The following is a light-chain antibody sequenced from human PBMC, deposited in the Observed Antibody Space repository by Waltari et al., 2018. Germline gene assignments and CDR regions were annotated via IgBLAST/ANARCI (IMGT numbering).Light chain of an antibody. CDR1: KLGGKF. J-gene: IGLJ3*02. CDR3: QAWDASTGV. CDR2: QDT. Sequence: SYELTQPPSVSVSPGQTASITCSGDKLGGKFASWYQQKPGQSPVVVIYQDTKRPSGIPERFSGSNSGNTATLTISGTQAMDEADYYCQAWDASTGVFGGGTKLTVL. V-gene: IGLV3-1*01.